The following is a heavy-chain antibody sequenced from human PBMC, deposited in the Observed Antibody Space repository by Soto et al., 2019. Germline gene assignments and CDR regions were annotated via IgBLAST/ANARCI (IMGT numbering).Heavy chain of an antibody. D-gene: IGHD1-26*01. CDR2: INHSGST. V-gene: IGHV4-34*01. Sequence: SETLSLTCAVYGGSFSGYYWSWIRQPPGKGLEWIGEINHSGSTNYNPSLKSRVTISVDTSKNQFSLKLSPVTAADTAVYYCATIVGARRSFDYWGQGTLVTVSS. CDR3: ATIVGARRSFDY. J-gene: IGHJ4*02. CDR1: GGSFSGYY.